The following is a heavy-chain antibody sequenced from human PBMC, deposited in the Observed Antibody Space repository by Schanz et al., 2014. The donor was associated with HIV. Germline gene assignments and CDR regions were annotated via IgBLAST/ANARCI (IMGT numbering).Heavy chain of an antibody. D-gene: IGHD4-4*01. Sequence: EVQLLESGGGLVQPGGSRRLSCAASGFTFSNYAMSWVRQAPGKGLEWVSAITGSSAHTYYADSVKGRFTISRDNSKNTLYLQMNGLRAEDTAVYYCARFVDYSKYYGMDVWGQGTTVTVSS. CDR1: GFTFSNYA. CDR2: ITGSSAHT. J-gene: IGHJ6*02. CDR3: ARFVDYSKYYGMDV. V-gene: IGHV3-23*01.